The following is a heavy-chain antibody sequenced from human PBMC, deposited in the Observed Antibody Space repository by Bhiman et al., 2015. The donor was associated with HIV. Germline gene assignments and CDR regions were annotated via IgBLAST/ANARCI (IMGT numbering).Heavy chain of an antibody. CDR1: GFTFSSYG. CDR3: AKGLSGFPLRGPYYFDY. Sequence: QVQLVESGGGVVQPGGSLRLSCAASGFTFSSYGMHWVRQAPGKGLEWVAIIRYDGNNKYYADSVKGRFTISRDNFKNTLYLQMNSLRAEDTAVYYCAKGLSGFPLRGPYYFDYWGQGTLVSVFS. D-gene: IGHD3-9*01. CDR2: IRYDGNNK. J-gene: IGHJ4*02. V-gene: IGHV3-30*02.